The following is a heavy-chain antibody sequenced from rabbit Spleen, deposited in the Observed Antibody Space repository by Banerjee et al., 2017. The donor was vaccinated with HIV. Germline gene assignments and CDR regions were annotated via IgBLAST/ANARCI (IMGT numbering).Heavy chain of an antibody. CDR1: GISFSSSYY. V-gene: IGHV1S45*01. CDR2: IYAGDSDST. CDR3: ARDLDGVIGWNFGW. Sequence: QEQLKESGGGLVTPGGSLTLSCKASGISFSSSYYICWVRQAPGKGLEWIACIYAGDSDSTAYASWVNGRFTGSKTSSTTVTLQMTSLTVADTATYFCARDLDGVIGWNFGWWGQGTLVTVS. J-gene: IGHJ4*01. D-gene: IGHD1-1*01.